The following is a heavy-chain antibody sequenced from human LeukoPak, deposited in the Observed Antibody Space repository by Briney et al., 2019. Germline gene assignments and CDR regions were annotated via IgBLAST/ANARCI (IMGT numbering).Heavy chain of an antibody. D-gene: IGHD2-15*01. CDR3: ARDLSGPSLY. Sequence: GGSLRLSCVVSGFTFSNYWMSWVRQAPGKGLEWVINIRPDGGEKYFVDSVRGRFTISRDNAKNSLYLQMNNLRAEDTAVYYCARDLSGPSLYWGQGTLVTVSS. V-gene: IGHV3-7*01. J-gene: IGHJ4*02. CDR2: IRPDGGEK. CDR1: GFTFSNYW.